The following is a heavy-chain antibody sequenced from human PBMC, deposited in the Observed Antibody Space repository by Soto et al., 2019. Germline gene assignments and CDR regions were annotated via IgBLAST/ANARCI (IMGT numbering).Heavy chain of an antibody. D-gene: IGHD5-12*01. J-gene: IGHJ4*02. CDR2: ITTGSTYI. CDR1: GFTFSSYS. Sequence: EVQLVESGGGLVKPGGSLRLSCAPSGFTFSSYSMNWVRQAPGKGLEWVSSITTGSTYIYYADSVKGRFTISRDNAKNSLYRQMNSLRDEDTAVYYCARVASCYDLYYFDYWGQGTLVTVSS. V-gene: IGHV3-21*01. CDR3: ARVASCYDLYYFDY.